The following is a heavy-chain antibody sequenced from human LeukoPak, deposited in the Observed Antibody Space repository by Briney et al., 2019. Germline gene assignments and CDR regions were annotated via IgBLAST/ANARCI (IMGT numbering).Heavy chain of an antibody. CDR3: ARVNRDGDYQLEGAFDI. V-gene: IGHV1-2*04. CDR1: GYTFTGYY. D-gene: IGHD4-17*01. Sequence: ASVKVSCKASGYTFTGYYMHWVRQAPGQGLEWMGWINPNSGGTNYAQKFQGWVTMTRDTSISTAYMELSRLRSDDTAVYYCARVNRDGDYQLEGAFDIWGQGPMVTVSS. J-gene: IGHJ3*02. CDR2: INPNSGGT.